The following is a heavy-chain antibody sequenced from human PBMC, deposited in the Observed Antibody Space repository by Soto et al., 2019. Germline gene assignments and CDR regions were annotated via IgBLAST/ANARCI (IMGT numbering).Heavy chain of an antibody. CDR1: GGSISSGGYY. Sequence: QVQLQESGPGLVKPSQTLSLTCTVSGGSISSGGYYWSWIRQHPGKGLEWIGYIYYSGTTYYNPSLKSRVTISIDTSKNQFSLKLSSVTAADTAVYYCARGGYYYYYGMDVWGQGTTVTVSS. CDR3: ARGGYYYYYGMDV. CDR2: IYYSGTT. J-gene: IGHJ6*02. V-gene: IGHV4-31*03.